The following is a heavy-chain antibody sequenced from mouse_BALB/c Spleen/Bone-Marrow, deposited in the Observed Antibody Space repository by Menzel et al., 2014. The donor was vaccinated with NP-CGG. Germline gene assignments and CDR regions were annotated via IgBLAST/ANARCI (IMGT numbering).Heavy chain of an antibody. CDR2: INPDSSTI. D-gene: IGHD1-1*01. Sequence: DVHLVESGGGLVQPGGSLKLSCAASGFDFSRYWMSWVRQAPGKGLEWIGEINPDSSTINYTPSLKDKFIISRDNAKNTLYLQMSKVRSEDTALYYCARPRIYYYGSSYLWYFDVWGAGTTVTVSS. CDR3: ARPRIYYYGSSYLWYFDV. J-gene: IGHJ1*01. CDR1: GFDFSRYW. V-gene: IGHV4-1*02.